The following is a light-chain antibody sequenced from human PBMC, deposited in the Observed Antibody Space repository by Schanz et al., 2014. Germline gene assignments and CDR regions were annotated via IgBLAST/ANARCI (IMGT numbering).Light chain of an antibody. J-gene: IGLJ2*01. CDR2: DVN. V-gene: IGLV2-23*02. Sequence: QSALTQPPSASGSPGQSVTISCTGTSSDVGSYNLVSWYQQHPGKAPKLIIYDVNKRPSGVPDRFSGSKSGNTASLTISGLQAEDEADYYCCSYAGSSTLLFGGGTKLTVL. CDR1: SSDVGSYNL. CDR3: CSYAGSSTLL.